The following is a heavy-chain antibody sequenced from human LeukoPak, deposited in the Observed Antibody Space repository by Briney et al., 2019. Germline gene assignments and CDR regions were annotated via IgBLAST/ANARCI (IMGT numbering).Heavy chain of an antibody. D-gene: IGHD3-10*01. Sequence: SETLSLTCTVSGGSISSGDYSWSWIRQPPGKGLEWIGYIYHSGRTYYNPSLKSRVTISIDRSKNQFSLKLSSVTAADTAVYYCARDLLWFGEAYFDYWGQGTLVTVSS. V-gene: IGHV4-30-2*01. CDR1: GGSISSGDYS. CDR2: IYHSGRT. CDR3: ARDLLWFGEAYFDY. J-gene: IGHJ4*02.